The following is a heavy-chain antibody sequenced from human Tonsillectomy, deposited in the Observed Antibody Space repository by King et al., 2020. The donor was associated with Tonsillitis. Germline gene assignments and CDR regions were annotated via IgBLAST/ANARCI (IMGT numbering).Heavy chain of an antibody. J-gene: IGHJ5*02. Sequence: VQLQESGPGLVKPSETLSLTCTVSGGSISSYFWSWIRQPPGKGLEWIGYIYDSGSTNYNPSLKSRVTTSVDTSKNQFSLKLSSVTAADTAVYYCARTPECMVRGVITPLGWFDPWGQGTLVTVSS. CDR2: IYDSGST. CDR1: GGSISSYF. D-gene: IGHD3-10*01. CDR3: ARTPECMVRGVITPLGWFDP. V-gene: IGHV4-59*01.